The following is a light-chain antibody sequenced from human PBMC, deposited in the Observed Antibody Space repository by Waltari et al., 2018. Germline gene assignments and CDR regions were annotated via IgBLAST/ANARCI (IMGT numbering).Light chain of an antibody. CDR3: ATWDDSQRAWV. Sequence: QSVLTQPPSASGTPGQRVAVSCSGSTSNIGRNTVNWYKQLPGTAPKRLIHGDIQRPSGVPNRISASKSGTAASLAISGVQPDDEADYFCATWDDSQRAWVFGGGTKLTVL. J-gene: IGLJ3*02. V-gene: IGLV1-44*01. CDR2: GDI. CDR1: TSNIGRNT.